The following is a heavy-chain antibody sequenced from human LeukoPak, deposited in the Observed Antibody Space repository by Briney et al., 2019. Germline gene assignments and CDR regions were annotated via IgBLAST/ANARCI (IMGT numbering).Heavy chain of an antibody. J-gene: IGHJ4*02. CDR1: GFTFSSYG. D-gene: IGHD3-10*01. CDR2: ISYDGSNK. CDR3: ARDFPLWFGETHGPPDDY. V-gene: IGHV3-30*03. Sequence: PGGSLRLSCAASGFTFSSYGMHWVRQAPGKGLEWVAVISYDGSNKYYADSVKGRFTISRDNSKNTLYLQMNSLRAEDTAVYYCARDFPLWFGETHGPPDDYWGQGTLVTVSS.